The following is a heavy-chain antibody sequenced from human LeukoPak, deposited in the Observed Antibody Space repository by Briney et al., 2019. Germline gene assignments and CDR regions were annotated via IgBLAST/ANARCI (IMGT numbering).Heavy chain of an antibody. Sequence: SETLSLTCTVSGGSISGSYCSWIRQPPGKGLEWIAYMYNSGSTNYNPSLKSRVTISIDTSKNQFSLKLSSLTAADTAIYYCARGIESYGDYGYWGQGILVTVSS. J-gene: IGHJ4*02. D-gene: IGHD4-17*01. CDR2: MYNSGST. CDR3: ARGIESYGDYGY. V-gene: IGHV4-59*01. CDR1: GGSISGSY.